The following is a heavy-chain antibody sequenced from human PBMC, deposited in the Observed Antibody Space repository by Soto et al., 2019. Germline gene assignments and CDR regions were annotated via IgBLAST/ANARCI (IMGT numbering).Heavy chain of an antibody. CDR3: ARDHKLYYYGSGSYFNYYGMDV. Sequence: PGGSLRLSCAASGFTFSSYGMHWVRQAPGKGLERVAVIWYDGSNKYYADSVKGRFTISRDNSKNTLYLQMNSLRAEDTAVYYCARDHKLYYYGSGSYFNYYGMDVWGQGTTVTVSS. D-gene: IGHD3-10*01. V-gene: IGHV3-33*01. CDR1: GFTFSSYG. J-gene: IGHJ6*02. CDR2: IWYDGSNK.